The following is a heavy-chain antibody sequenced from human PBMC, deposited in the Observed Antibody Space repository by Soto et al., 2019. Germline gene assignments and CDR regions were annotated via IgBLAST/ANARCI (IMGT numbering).Heavy chain of an antibody. Sequence: GGSLRLSCAASGFTFSSYAMSCVRQAPGKGLEWVSAISGSGGSTYYADSVKGRFTISRDNSKNTLYLQMNSLRAEDTAVYYCAKDPYGDSRLYYFDYWGQGTLVTVSS. CDR3: AKDPYGDSRLYYFDY. CDR1: GFTFSSYA. V-gene: IGHV3-23*01. J-gene: IGHJ4*02. CDR2: ISGSGGST. D-gene: IGHD4-17*01.